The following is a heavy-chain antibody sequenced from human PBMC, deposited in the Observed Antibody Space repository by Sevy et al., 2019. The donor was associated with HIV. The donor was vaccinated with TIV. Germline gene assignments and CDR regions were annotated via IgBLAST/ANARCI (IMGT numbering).Heavy chain of an antibody. D-gene: IGHD2-21*01. Sequence: GGSLRLSCAASGFTFSIIYMNWVRQSPGKGLEWVGRMKSKTDGGTTDYAAPAKDRVTMPRNDSENTRYLQMNRLKAEDTAVYYCTTVGLPSWGLEAFDIWGQGTMVTVSS. J-gene: IGHJ3*02. CDR2: MKSKTDGGTT. CDR1: GFTFSIIY. CDR3: TTVGLPSWGLEAFDI. V-gene: IGHV3-15*01.